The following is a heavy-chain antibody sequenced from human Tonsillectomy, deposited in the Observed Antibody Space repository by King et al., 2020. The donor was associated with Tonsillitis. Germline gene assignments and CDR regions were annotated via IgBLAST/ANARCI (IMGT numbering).Heavy chain of an antibody. D-gene: IGHD2-2*01. CDR2: MNPNSGNT. J-gene: IGHJ6*02. CDR3: ARVSLTYCSGTSCYAYYYYGMDV. CDR1: GYTFTSYD. Sequence: QLVQSGAEVKKPGASVKVSCKASGYTFTSYDVNWVRQATGQGLEWMGWMNPNSGNTGYAQKFQGRVTMTRNTSISTAYMELSSMRSEDAAVYYCARVSLTYCSGTSCYAYYYYGMDVWGQGTTVTVSS. V-gene: IGHV1-8*01.